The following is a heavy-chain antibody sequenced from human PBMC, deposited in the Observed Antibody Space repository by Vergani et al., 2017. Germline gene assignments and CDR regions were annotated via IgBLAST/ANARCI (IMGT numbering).Heavy chain of an antibody. D-gene: IGHD2-2*01. CDR1: GYTFTSYA. CDR2: INTNTGNP. Sequence: QVQLVQSGSELKKPGASVKVSCKASGYTFTSYAMNWVRQAPGQGLEWMGWINTNTGNPTYAQGFTGRFVFSLDTSVSTAYLQISSLKAEDTAVYYCARDFIVVVPAAKVTAIHYYYYGMDVWGQGTTVTVSS. J-gene: IGHJ6*02. V-gene: IGHV7-4-1*02. CDR3: ARDFIVVVPAAKVTAIHYYYYGMDV.